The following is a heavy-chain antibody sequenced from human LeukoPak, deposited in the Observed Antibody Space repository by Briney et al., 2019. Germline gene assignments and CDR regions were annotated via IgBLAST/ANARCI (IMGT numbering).Heavy chain of an antibody. V-gene: IGHV3-53*01. CDR2: MYSRGDT. D-gene: IGHD6-13*01. CDR3: ARDAPQVPAAGVLAS. CDR1: GFTVSDNY. J-gene: IGHJ5*02. Sequence: AGGSLRLSCAASGFTVSDNYMSWVRQAPGKGLEWVSVMYSRGDTYYAKSVKGRFTFSRDISKNTLYLQTNGLRTEDTAMYYCARDAPQVPAAGVLASWGQGTLVIVSS.